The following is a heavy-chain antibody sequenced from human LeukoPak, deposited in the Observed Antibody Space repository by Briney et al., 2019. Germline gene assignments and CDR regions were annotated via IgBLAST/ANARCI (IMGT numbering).Heavy chain of an antibody. CDR1: GFTFSDYY. Sequence: GGSLRLSCAASGFTFSDYYMSWIRQAPGKGLEWVSGISASGGSTFYADSVKGRFTISRDNSKNTLYLQMNGLRVEDTAVYYCVREGPRGLAFDIWGQGTMVTVPS. CDR2: ISASGGST. V-gene: IGHV3-23*01. CDR3: VREGPRGLAFDI. J-gene: IGHJ3*02.